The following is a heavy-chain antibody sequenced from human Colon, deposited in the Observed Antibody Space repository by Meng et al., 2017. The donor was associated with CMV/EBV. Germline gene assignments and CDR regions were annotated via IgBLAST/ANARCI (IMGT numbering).Heavy chain of an antibody. J-gene: IGHJ4*02. CDR1: GFTVSSNE. V-gene: IGHV3-21*06. D-gene: IGHD1-1*01. CDR3: ARDLDNWSDGYIDH. CDR2: ISSSSANI. Sequence: GGSLRLSCTASGFTVSSNEISWVRQAPGKGLDWVSSISSSSANIYYADSVKGRFTISRDNAKTSLYLQMHSLRAEDTAVYYCARDLDNWSDGYIDHWGQGTLVTVSS.